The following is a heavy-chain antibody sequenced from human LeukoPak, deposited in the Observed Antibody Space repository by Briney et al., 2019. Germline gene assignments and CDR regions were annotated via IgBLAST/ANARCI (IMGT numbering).Heavy chain of an antibody. D-gene: IGHD6-6*01. V-gene: IGHV3-23*01. CDR3: AKPGSRFDY. J-gene: IGHJ4*02. CDR1: GFTFSTFT. CDR2: ISDSGGTT. Sequence: GGSLRLSCAASGFTFSTFTMSWVRQAPGKGLEWVSAISDSGGTTYYADSVRGRFTISRDNSKNTLYLQINSLRSEDTAVYYCAKPGSRFDYWGQGTLVTVSS.